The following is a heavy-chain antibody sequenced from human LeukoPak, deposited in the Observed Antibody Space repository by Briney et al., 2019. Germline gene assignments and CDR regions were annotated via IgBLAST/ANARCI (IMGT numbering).Heavy chain of an antibody. D-gene: IGHD6-13*01. V-gene: IGHV3-33*07. CDR2: TRPDADNK. J-gene: IGHJ6*03. CDR3: ARDSKQHSSNDYMDV. Sequence: PGESLRLSCAASGFTLKTYGMYWVRQAPGKGLEWVAFTRPDADNKYYSDSVRGRFTISRDNPKNTLYLQMNSLRAEDTALYYCARDSKQHSSNDYMDVWGKGTTVTVSS. CDR1: GFTLKTYG.